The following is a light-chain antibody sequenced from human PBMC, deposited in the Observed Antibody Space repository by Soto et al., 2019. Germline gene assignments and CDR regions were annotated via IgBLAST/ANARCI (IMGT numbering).Light chain of an antibody. V-gene: IGLV3-21*02. CDR2: DDN. CDR1: NLGTKS. J-gene: IGLJ1*01. CDR3: QVWLPSTDHYV. Sequence: SYELTQPPSVSVAPGQTARITCGGANLGTKSVHWYQQKPGQAPVLVVYDDNDRPSGIPERFSGANSGNTATLSITRVEAGDEADYYCQVWLPSTDHYVFGAGTKLTVL.